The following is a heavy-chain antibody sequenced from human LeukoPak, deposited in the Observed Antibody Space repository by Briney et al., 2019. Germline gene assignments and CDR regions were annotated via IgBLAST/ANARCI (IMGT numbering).Heavy chain of an antibody. CDR2: IYHSGST. CDR3: ARDGGGFDY. D-gene: IGHD3-16*01. Sequence: PSETLSLTCTVSGYSISSGYYWGWIRQPPGKGLEWIGSIYHSGSTYYNPSLKSRVTISVDTSKNQFSLKLSSVTAADTAVYDCARDGGGFDYWGQGTLVTVSS. CDR1: GYSISSGYY. V-gene: IGHV4-38-2*02. J-gene: IGHJ4*02.